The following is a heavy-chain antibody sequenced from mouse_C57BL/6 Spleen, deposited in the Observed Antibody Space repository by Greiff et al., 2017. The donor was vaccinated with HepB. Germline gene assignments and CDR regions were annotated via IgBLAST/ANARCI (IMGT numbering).Heavy chain of an antibody. V-gene: IGHV1-72*01. J-gene: IGHJ4*01. Sequence: VQLQQSGAELVKPGASVKLSCKASGYTFTSYWMHWVKQRPGRGLEWIGRIDPNSGGTKYNEKFKSKATLTVDKPSSTAYMQLSSLTSEDSAVYYCARTLITTVVDAMDYWGQGTSVTVSS. CDR1: GYTFTSYW. CDR2: IDPNSGGT. CDR3: ARTLITTVVDAMDY. D-gene: IGHD1-1*01.